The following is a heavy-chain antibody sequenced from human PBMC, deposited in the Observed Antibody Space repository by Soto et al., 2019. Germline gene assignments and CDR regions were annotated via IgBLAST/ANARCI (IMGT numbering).Heavy chain of an antibody. CDR2: ISSSSSYI. CDR3: AREGIVATIIY. CDR1: GFTFSSYS. D-gene: IGHD5-12*01. Sequence: GGSLGLSCAASGFTFSSYSMNWVRQAPGKGLEWVSSISSSSSYIYYADSVKGRFTISRDNAKNSLYLQMNSLRAEDTAVYYCAREGIVATIIYWGQGTLVTVSS. V-gene: IGHV3-21*01. J-gene: IGHJ4*02.